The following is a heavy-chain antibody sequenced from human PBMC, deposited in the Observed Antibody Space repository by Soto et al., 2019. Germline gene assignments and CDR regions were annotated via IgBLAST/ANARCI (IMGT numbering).Heavy chain of an antibody. CDR2: IQSETDGGTT. V-gene: IGHV3-15*07. J-gene: IGHJ4*02. Sequence: EVRLVESGGGLVKPGSSLRLSCAASGFYFNNAWMNWVRQAPGKGLEWVGRIQSETDGGTTDYVAPVKGRFTISRDDSKNMLYLQMNSLKTEETGVYYCATALSIVITWGQGTLVTVSS. CDR1: GFYFNNAW. CDR3: ATALSIVIT. D-gene: IGHD3-16*01.